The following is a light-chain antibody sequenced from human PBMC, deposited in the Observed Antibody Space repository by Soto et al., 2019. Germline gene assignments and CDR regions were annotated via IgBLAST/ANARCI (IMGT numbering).Light chain of an antibody. CDR1: SRVVGAFNY. J-gene: IGLJ1*01. CDR2: DVT. Sequence: QSVLTKPASVSGSPGRSISISCIGTSRVVGAFNYVSWYQHHPGKAPQLIIYDVTSRPSGVSNRFSASKSGNTASLTISGLQAEDEADYYCSSYTTRNTQVFGTGTKVTVL. V-gene: IGLV2-14*03. CDR3: SSYTTRNTQV.